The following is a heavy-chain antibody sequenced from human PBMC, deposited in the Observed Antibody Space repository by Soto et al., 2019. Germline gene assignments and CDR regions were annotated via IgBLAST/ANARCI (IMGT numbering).Heavy chain of an antibody. Sequence: GGSLRLSWAASGFTFSSYAMSCVRQAPGKRLEWVSAISGSGGSTYYADSVKGRFTISRDNSKNTLYLQMNSLRAEDTAVYYCAKDGEGYYYYYGMDVWGQGTTVTVSS. V-gene: IGHV3-23*01. CDR1: GFTFSSYA. CDR3: AKDGEGYYYYYGMDV. J-gene: IGHJ6*02. D-gene: IGHD3-10*01. CDR2: ISGSGGST.